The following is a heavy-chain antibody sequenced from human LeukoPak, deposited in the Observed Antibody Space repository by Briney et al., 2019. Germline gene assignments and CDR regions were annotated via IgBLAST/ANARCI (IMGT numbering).Heavy chain of an antibody. J-gene: IGHJ5*02. V-gene: IGHV5-51*01. CDR2: IYPGDSDT. D-gene: IGHD6-13*01. Sequence: GESLKISCNGSGYXFTTYWICWVRQMPGKGLEWMGIIYPGDSDTRYSPSFQGQVIISADKSISTAYLQWSSLKASDTAMYYCARLTATAGTRWFDPWGQGALVTVSS. CDR1: GYXFTTYW. CDR3: ARLTATAGTRWFDP.